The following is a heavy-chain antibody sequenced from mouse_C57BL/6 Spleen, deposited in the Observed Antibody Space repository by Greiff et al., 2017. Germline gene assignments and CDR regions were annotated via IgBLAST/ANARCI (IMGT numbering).Heavy chain of an antibody. CDR1: GFTFSDYG. V-gene: IGHV5-15*01. Sequence: EVKLVESGGGLVQPGGSLKLSCAASGFTFSDYGMAWVRQAPRKGPEWVAFISNLAYSIYYADTVTGRFTITRENAKNTLYLEMSSLRSEDTAMYYCARSLTFYAMDDGGQGTSGTVSS. CDR3: ARSLTFYAMDD. D-gene: IGHD4-1*01. CDR2: ISNLAYSI. J-gene: IGHJ4*01.